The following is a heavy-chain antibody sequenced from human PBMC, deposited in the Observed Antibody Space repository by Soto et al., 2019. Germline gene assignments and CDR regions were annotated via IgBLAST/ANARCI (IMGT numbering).Heavy chain of an antibody. Sequence: QVQLQQWGAGLLKPSETLSLTCAVYGGPFSGYYWSWIRQPPGKGLEWIGEINHSGSTNYNPSLKSRVTISVDTSKNQFSLKLSSVTAADTAVYYCARGALYDYIWGSYRPYYYYYYMDVWGKGTTVTVSS. V-gene: IGHV4-34*01. D-gene: IGHD3-16*02. CDR1: GGPFSGYY. CDR2: INHSGST. CDR3: ARGALYDYIWGSYRPYYYYYYMDV. J-gene: IGHJ6*03.